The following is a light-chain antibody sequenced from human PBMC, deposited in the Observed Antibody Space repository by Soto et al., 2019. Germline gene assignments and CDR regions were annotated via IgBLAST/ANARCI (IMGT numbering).Light chain of an antibody. Sequence: DIQMTHSPSSVSASVGDRVTITCRASQAISSWLAWYQQKPGRATKLLIYSASSLQNGAPSRFTGSGSGTDFTLTITSLQPDDTAIYYCQQARSFPLTFGGGTKVDIK. CDR1: QAISSW. V-gene: IGKV1-12*01. CDR3: QQARSFPLT. CDR2: SAS. J-gene: IGKJ4*01.